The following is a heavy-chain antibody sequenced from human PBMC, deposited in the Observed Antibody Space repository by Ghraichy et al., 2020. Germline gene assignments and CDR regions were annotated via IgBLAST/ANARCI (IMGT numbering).Heavy chain of an antibody. CDR1: GFTFSSYA. J-gene: IGHJ4*02. Sequence: GGSLRLSCAASGFTFSSYAMHWVRQAPRKGLEWVAVVSYDGSNKYYADSVKGRFTISRDNSKNTLYLQMHSLRAEDTAVYYCARAGGVDSSGWIYYFDYWGQGTLVTVSS. D-gene: IGHD6-19*01. CDR3: ARAGGVDSSGWIYYFDY. V-gene: IGHV3-30*04. CDR2: VSYDGSNK.